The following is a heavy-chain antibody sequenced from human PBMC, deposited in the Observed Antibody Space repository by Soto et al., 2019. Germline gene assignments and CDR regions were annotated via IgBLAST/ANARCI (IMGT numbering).Heavy chain of an antibody. J-gene: IGHJ5*02. CDR1: GYTFTSYG. V-gene: IGHV1-18*01. Sequence: ASVKVSCKASGYTFTSYGISWVRQAPGQGLEWMGWISAYNGNTNYAQKLQGRVTMTTDTSTSTAYMELRSLRSDATAVYYCARRPYYYGSGSNWFDPWGQGTLVTVSS. CDR3: ARRPYYYGSGSNWFDP. CDR2: ISAYNGNT. D-gene: IGHD3-10*01.